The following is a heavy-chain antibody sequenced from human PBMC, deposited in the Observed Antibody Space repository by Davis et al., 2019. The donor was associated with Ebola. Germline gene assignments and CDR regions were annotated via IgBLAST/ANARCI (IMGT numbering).Heavy chain of an antibody. J-gene: IGHJ4*02. CDR3: ARPSLSSGSYFDY. CDR2: IKQDGSEK. Sequence: GESLKISCVASGFIFSNYWMSWVRQAPGKGLEWVANIKQDGSEKSYVDSVNGRFTISRDNAKNSLYLQMSSLRADDTAVYYCARPSLSSGSYFDYWGQGTLVTVSS. V-gene: IGHV3-7*03. D-gene: IGHD1-26*01. CDR1: GFIFSNYW.